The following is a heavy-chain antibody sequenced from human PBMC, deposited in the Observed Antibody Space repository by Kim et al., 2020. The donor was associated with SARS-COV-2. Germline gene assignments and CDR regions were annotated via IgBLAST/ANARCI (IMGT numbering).Heavy chain of an antibody. J-gene: IGHJ6*02. D-gene: IGHD6-13*01. CDR3: ARGYGSSWYHPHYYYGMDV. CDR2: IYYSGST. V-gene: IGHV4-59*01. Sequence: SETLSLTCTVSGGSISSYYWSWIRQPPGKGLEWIGYIYYSGSTNYNPSLKSRVTISVDTSKNQFSLKLSSVTAADTAVYYCARGYGSSWYHPHYYYGMDVWGQGTTVTVSS. CDR1: GGSISSYY.